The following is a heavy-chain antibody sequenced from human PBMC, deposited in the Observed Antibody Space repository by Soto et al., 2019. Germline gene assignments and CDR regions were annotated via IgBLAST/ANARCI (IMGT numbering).Heavy chain of an antibody. J-gene: IGHJ4*02. CDR1: GYSFVSYW. CDR2: IYPGDSDT. V-gene: IGHV5-51*01. Sequence: GESLKISCKGSGYSFVSYWIAWVRQMPGKGLEWMGSIYPGDSDTTYSPSIQGQVTISADKSSTTVYLQWNTLKTSDTAMYYCAKTDGYEVEYWGQGTQVTVSS. D-gene: IGHD5-18*01. CDR3: AKTDGYEVEY.